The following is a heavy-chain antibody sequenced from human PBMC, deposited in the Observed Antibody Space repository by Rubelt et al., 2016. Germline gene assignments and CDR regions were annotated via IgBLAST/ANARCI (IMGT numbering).Heavy chain of an antibody. D-gene: IGHD6-13*01. CDR3: ARGFDKAYSISWSS. CDR2: ISSSSSTI. J-gene: IGHJ4*02. CDR1: GFTFSSYS. Sequence: VQLVESGGGLVQPGGSLRLSCAASGFTFSSYSMNWVRQAPGKGLDWVSYISSSSSTIYYADSVKGRFTISRDNAKNSLYLQMSGMGAEDTAVYYCARGFDKAYSISWSSWGQGTLVTVSS. V-gene: IGHV3-48*04.